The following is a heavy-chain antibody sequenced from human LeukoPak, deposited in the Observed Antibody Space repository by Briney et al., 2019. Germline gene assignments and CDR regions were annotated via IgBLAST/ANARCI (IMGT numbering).Heavy chain of an antibody. CDR1: RFTFSSYW. D-gene: IGHD6-13*01. Sequence: GGSLRLSCAASRFTFSSYWMSWARQAPGKGLEWVANIKQDGSEKYYVDSVKGRFTISRDNAKNSLYLQMNSLRAEDTAVYYCARNTGYSSSWEDYWGQGTLVTVSS. CDR2: IKQDGSEK. V-gene: IGHV3-7*01. J-gene: IGHJ4*02. CDR3: ARNTGYSSSWEDY.